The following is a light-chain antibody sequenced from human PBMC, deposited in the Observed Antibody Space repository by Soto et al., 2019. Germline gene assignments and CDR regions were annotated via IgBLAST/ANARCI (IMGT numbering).Light chain of an antibody. V-gene: IGKV3-20*01. CDR3: QQYGSSPPIYT. CDR2: GAS. J-gene: IGKJ2*01. Sequence: EIVLTQSPGTLSLSPGERATLSCRASQSVSSSYLAWYQQKPGQAPRLLIYGASSRATGIPDRFSGSGSGTDVTVTISRLEPEDFAVYYCQQYGSSPPIYTFGQGTKLEIK. CDR1: QSVSSSY.